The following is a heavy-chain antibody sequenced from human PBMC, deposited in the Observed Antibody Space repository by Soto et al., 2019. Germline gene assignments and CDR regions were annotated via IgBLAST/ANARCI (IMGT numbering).Heavy chain of an antibody. CDR1: GGSFSGYY. CDR2: INHSGST. J-gene: IGHJ6*02. CDR3: ARGFGVVAATRYRDYYHYGMDV. D-gene: IGHD2-15*01. V-gene: IGHV4-34*01. Sequence: QVQLQQWGAGLLKPSETLSLTCAVYGGSFSGYYWSWIRQPPGKGLEWIGEINHSGSTNYNPSLKSRVTISVDTSKNQFSLKLSSVTAADTAVYYCARGFGVVAATRYRDYYHYGMDVWGQGTTVTVSS.